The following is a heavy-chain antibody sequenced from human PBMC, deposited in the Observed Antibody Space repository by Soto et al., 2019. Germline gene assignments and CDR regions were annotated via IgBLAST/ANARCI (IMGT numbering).Heavy chain of an antibody. J-gene: IGHJ6*02. CDR1: GFAFRNYA. CDR2: ISGSGDST. CDR3: AKRITILEPYYYYYIMGV. V-gene: IGHV3-23*01. Sequence: PGGSLRLSCVASGFAFRNYAMSWVRQAPGKGLEWVSTISGSGDSTFYSDSVKGRCSISRTNSKNTLSLQLTILRADDTAVYYCAKRITILEPYYYYYIMGVWGPGTTVT. D-gene: IGHD1-1*01.